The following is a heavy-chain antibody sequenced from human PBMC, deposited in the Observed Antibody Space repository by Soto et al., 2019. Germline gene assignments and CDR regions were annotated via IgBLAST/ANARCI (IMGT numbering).Heavy chain of an antibody. CDR2: IIPIFGTA. D-gene: IGHD3-22*01. V-gene: IGHV1-69*12. CDR1: GGTFSSCA. CDR3: ARDGYYYDSSGYYYYFDY. Sequence: QVQLVQSGAEVKKPGSSVKVSCKASGGTFSSCAISWVRQAPGQGLEWMGGIIPIFGTANYAQKFQGRVTITADESTSTAYMELSSLRSEDTAVYYCARDGYYYDSSGYYYYFDYWGQGTLVTVSS. J-gene: IGHJ4*02.